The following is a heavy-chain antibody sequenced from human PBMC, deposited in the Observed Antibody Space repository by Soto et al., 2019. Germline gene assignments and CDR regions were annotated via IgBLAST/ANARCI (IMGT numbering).Heavy chain of an antibody. CDR1: CCSLISYY. D-gene: IGHD3-10*01. CDR3: ARSPVQHSYGSGSYYPGYYYSGMDV. V-gene: IGHV4-59*01. Sequence: PSETLSLTCSVSCCSLISYYWDWIRQPPGKGLEWIGYIYYSGSTNYNPSLKSRVTISVDTSQNQFSLKLSSVTTADTAVYYCARSPVQHSYGSGSYYPGYYYSGMDVWGQGTTVTVSS. J-gene: IGHJ6*02. CDR2: IYYSGST.